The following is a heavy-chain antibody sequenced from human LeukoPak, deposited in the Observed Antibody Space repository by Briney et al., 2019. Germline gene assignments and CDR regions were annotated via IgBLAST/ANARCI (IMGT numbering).Heavy chain of an antibody. CDR1: GGSISSGGYY. D-gene: IGHD3-3*01. V-gene: IGHV4-31*03. CDR2: IYYSGGT. J-gene: IGHJ6*02. Sequence: SETLSLTCTVSGGSISSGGYYWSWIRQHPGKGLEWIGYIYYSGGTYYNPSLKSRVTISVDTSKNQFSLKLSSVTAADTAVYYCAREGPYYDFWSGYYPVWGQGTTVTVSS. CDR3: AREGPYYDFWSGYYPV.